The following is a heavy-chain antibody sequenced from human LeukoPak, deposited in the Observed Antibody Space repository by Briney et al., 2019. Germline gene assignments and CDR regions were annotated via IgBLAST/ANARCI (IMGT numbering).Heavy chain of an antibody. CDR1: DGSISSRNYY. CDR3: ARHVEGTTRDT. D-gene: IGHD5-12*01. CDR2: FSFTGGT. J-gene: IGHJ3*02. Sequence: SETLSLTCIVADGSISSRNYYWGWIRQPPGKGLEWIASFSFTGGTNCKPSLKSRVTISVDTSKNQFSLNLRSVTAADTAVYYCARHVEGTTRDTWGQGTMVTVSS. V-gene: IGHV4-39*01.